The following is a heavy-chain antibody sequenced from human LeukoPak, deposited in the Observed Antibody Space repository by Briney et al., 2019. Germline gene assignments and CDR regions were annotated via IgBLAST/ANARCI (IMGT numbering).Heavy chain of an antibody. CDR1: GGTFSSYA. Sequence: SVKASCKASGGTFSSYAISWVRQAPGQGLEWMGRIIPILGIANYAQKFQGRVTITADKSTSTAYMELSSLRSEDTAVYYCARVLAARPAPFDYWGQGTLVTVSS. D-gene: IGHD6-6*01. CDR3: ARVLAARPAPFDY. CDR2: IIPILGIA. V-gene: IGHV1-69*04. J-gene: IGHJ4*02.